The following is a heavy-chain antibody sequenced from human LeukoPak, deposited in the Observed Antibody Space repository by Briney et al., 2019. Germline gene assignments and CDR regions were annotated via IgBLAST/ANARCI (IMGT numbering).Heavy chain of an antibody. CDR2: IYPGDSDT. Sequence: GASLQISCQGSGSRFTSYWIGWVRQLPGKGLEWMGIIYPGDSDTRYSPSFQGQVTISADKSIRTAYLQWSSLKASETAMYYCARRSVDTAMENDAFDIWGQGTMVAVSS. J-gene: IGHJ3*02. CDR1: GSRFTSYW. V-gene: IGHV5-51*01. CDR3: ARRSVDTAMENDAFDI. D-gene: IGHD5-18*01.